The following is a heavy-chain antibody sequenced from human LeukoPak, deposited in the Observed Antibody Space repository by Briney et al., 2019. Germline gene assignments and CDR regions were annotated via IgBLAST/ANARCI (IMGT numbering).Heavy chain of an antibody. V-gene: IGHV3-23*01. D-gene: IGHD1-26*01. CDR3: ASPLWELPQRRVGY. Sequence: GGSLRLSCAASGFTFSSYAMSWVRQAPGKGLEWVSAISGSGGSTYYADSVKGRFTISRDNSKNTLYLQMNSLRAEDTAVYYCASPLWELPQRRVGYWGQGTLVTVSS. CDR1: GFTFSSYA. CDR2: ISGSGGST. J-gene: IGHJ4*02.